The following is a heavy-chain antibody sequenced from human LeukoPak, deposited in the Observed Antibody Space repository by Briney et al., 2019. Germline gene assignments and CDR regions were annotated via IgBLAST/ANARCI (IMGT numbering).Heavy chain of an antibody. Sequence: SVKVSCKASGGTFSSYAISWVRQAPGQGLEWMGEIIPIFGTANYAQKFQGRVTITADESTSTAYMELSSLRSEDTAVYYCARQLHGSGSYYPLGDWGQGTLVTVSS. CDR1: GGTFSSYA. J-gene: IGHJ4*02. V-gene: IGHV1-69*13. CDR2: IIPIFGTA. D-gene: IGHD3-10*01. CDR3: ARQLHGSGSYYPLGD.